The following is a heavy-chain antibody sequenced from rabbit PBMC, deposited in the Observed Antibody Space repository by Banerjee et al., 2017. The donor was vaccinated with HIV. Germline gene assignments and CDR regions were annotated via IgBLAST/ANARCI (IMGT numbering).Heavy chain of an antibody. CDR3: ARGEHFSVGFSAFAIYLDL. CDR1: GFSFSSNW. Sequence: LEESGGGLVKPGGTLTLTCTVSGFSFSSNWICWVRQAPGKGLEWIACIDTSDGDTGYAIWPKGRFTISKASSTTVTMQMTSLTAADTATYFCARGEHFSVGFSAFAIYLDLWGQGTLVTVS. CDR2: IDTSDGDT. V-gene: IGHV1S45*01. D-gene: IGHD6-1*01. J-gene: IGHJ6*01.